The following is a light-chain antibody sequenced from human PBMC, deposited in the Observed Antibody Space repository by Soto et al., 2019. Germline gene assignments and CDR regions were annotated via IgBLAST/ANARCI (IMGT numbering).Light chain of an antibody. CDR2: EVS. CDR3: CSYAGSSTFPYV. CDR1: SSDVGSYNL. Sequence: HSALTQPASVSGSPGQSITISCTGTSSDVGSYNLVSWYQQHPGKAPKVMIYEVSKRPSGVSNRFSGSKSGNTASLTISGLQAEDEADYYCCSYAGSSTFPYVFGTGTKVTVL. J-gene: IGLJ1*01. V-gene: IGLV2-23*02.